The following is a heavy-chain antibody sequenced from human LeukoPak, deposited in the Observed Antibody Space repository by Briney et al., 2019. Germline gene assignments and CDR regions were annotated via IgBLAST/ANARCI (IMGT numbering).Heavy chain of an antibody. CDR2: IYHSGST. D-gene: IGHD2-15*01. J-gene: IGHJ5*02. CDR1: GGSISSSNW. V-gene: IGHV4-4*02. Sequence: SGTLSLTCAVSGGSISSSNWWSWVRQPPGKGLEWIGQIYHSGSTNYNPSLKSRVTVSVDKSKNQFSLKLRSVTAADTAVYYCARPLSLGYCSGGSCYGRGAWFDRWGQGTLVTVSS. CDR3: ARPLSLGYCSGGSCYGRGAWFDR.